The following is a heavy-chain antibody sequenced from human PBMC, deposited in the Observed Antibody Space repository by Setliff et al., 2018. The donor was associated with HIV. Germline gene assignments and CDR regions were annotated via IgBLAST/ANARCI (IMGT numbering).Heavy chain of an antibody. V-gene: IGHV3-7*01. D-gene: IGHD3-22*01. CDR1: GFTFSSYG. CDR3: ARVYDSSGYSLSIPGY. Sequence: AGGSLRLSCAASGFTFSSYGMHWVRQAPGKGLEWVANIKQDGSEKYYVDSVKGRFTISRDNAKNSLYLQMNSLRAEDTAVYYCARVYDSSGYSLSIPGYWGQGTLVTVSS. CDR2: IKQDGSEK. J-gene: IGHJ4*01.